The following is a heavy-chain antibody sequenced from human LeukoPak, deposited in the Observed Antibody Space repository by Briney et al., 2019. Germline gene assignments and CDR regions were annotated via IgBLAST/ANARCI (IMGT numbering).Heavy chain of an antibody. Sequence: GGSLRLSCAASGFTFSSYWMTWVRQAPGKGLEWVANIKQDGSEKDYVDSVKGRFTISRDNAKNSLYLQMNSLRAEDTAVYYCAKDPGRGWFDPWGQGTLVTVSS. CDR2: IKQDGSEK. J-gene: IGHJ5*02. V-gene: IGHV3-7*01. CDR3: AKDPGRGWFDP. CDR1: GFTFSSYW.